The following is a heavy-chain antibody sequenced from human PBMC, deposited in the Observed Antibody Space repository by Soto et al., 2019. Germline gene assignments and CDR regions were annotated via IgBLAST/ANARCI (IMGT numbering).Heavy chain of an antibody. CDR3: AKETHYFGGNDY. CDR2: ISPDGSDQ. J-gene: IGHJ4*02. D-gene: IGHD2-15*01. CDR1: GFTFITYG. V-gene: IGHV3-30*18. Sequence: GGSLRLSCVASGFTFITYGMHWVRLAPGKGLEWVAVISPDGSDQYYADSVKGRFTISRDNPKNTLFLEMNSPRAEDTAMYYCAKETHYFGGNDYWGQGALVTVSS.